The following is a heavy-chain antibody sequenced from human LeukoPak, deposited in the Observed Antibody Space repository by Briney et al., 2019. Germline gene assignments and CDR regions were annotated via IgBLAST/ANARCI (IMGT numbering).Heavy chain of an antibody. J-gene: IGHJ4*02. CDR3: ARGPAYYYDSSGYY. CDR1: GGSFSGYY. V-gene: IGHV4-34*01. CDR2: INHSGST. Sequence: SEPLSLTCAVYGGSFSGYYWSWIRQPPGKGLECIGEINHSGSTNYNPSLKSRVTISVDTSKNQFSLKLSSVTAADTAVYYCARGPAYYYDSSGYYWGLGTLVTVSS. D-gene: IGHD3-22*01.